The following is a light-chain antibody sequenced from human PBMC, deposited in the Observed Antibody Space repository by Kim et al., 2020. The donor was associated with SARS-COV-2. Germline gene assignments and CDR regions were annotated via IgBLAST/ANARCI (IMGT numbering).Light chain of an antibody. V-gene: IGLV1-40*01. CDR2: GNN. CDR3: QSYDSSLSGWV. CDR1: SSTIEARYD. J-gene: IGLJ3*02. Sequence: VTVACSGGSSTIEARYDVHWYQQRQGTAAKVLIYGNNNRPSGVPDRFSGSKSGTSASLAITGLQAEDAADYYCQSYDSSLSGWVFGGGTQRPVL.